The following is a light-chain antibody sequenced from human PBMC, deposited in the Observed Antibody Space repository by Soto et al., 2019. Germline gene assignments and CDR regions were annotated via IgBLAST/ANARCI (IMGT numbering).Light chain of an antibody. CDR3: SSYTTNTTLV. J-gene: IGLJ1*01. CDR2: EVT. CDR1: PSDVGNYNY. V-gene: IGLV2-14*01. Sequence: QSVLAQPASVSGSPGQSITISCTGTPSDVGNYNYVSWFQQHPGKPPKLMIYEVTNRPSGVSNRFSGSKAGITASLTISGLQAEDEADYYCSSYTTNTTLVFGTGTKVTVL.